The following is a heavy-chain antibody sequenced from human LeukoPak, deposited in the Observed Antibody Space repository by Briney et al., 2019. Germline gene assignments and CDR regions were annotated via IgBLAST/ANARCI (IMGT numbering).Heavy chain of an antibody. J-gene: IGHJ3*02. CDR1: GYTLTELS. CDR2: FDHEDGET. V-gene: IGHV1-24*01. CDR3: ATDKPSGGIWSGYYFVRRAFDI. Sequence: ASVKVSCKVSGYTLTELSMHWVRQAPGKGLEWMGGFDHEDGETIYAQKFQGRVTMTEDTSTDTAYMELSSLRSEDTAVYYCATDKPSGGIWSGYYFVRRAFDIWGQGTMVTVSS. D-gene: IGHD3-3*01.